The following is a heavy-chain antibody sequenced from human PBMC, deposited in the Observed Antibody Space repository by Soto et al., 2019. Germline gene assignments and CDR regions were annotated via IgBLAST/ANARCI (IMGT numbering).Heavy chain of an antibody. CDR2: IYWDDDK. V-gene: IGHV2-5*02. CDR1: GFSLSTSGVG. Sequence: QITLKESGPTLLKPTQTLTLTCTFSGFSLSTSGVGVGWIRQPPGKALEWLALIYWDDDKRYSPSLKSRLTITKDTSKNQVVLTMTNMDPVDTATYYWAHRLESRTLSRWAYAFDIWGQGTMVTVSS. J-gene: IGHJ3*02. D-gene: IGHD6-13*01. CDR3: AHRLESRTLSRWAYAFDI.